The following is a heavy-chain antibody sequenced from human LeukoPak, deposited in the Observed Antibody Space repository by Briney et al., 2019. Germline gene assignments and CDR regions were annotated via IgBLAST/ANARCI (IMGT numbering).Heavy chain of an antibody. CDR3: GRDKTNYYDSSGYYWPFDY. J-gene: IGHJ4*02. D-gene: IGHD3-22*01. V-gene: IGHV3-21*01. Sequence: GGSLRLSCAASGFTFSSYSMNWVRQAPGKGLEWVSSISSSSSYIYYADSVKGRFTISRDNAKNSLYLQMNSLRAEDTAVYYCGRDKTNYYDSSGYYWPFDYWGRGPLVTVSS. CDR2: ISSSSSYI. CDR1: GFTFSSYS.